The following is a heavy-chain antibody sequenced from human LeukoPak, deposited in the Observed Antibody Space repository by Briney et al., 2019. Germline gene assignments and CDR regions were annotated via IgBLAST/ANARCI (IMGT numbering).Heavy chain of an antibody. Sequence: GGSLRLSCAASGFTFSSYWMSWVRQAPGKGLEWVANIKQDGSEKYYVDSVKGRFTISRDNAKNSLYLQMNSLRAEDTAVYYCARASTGPSSGLMGFWYFDYWGQGTLVTVSS. J-gene: IGHJ4*02. CDR2: IKQDGSEK. CDR3: ARASTGPSSGLMGFWYFDY. D-gene: IGHD6-13*01. CDR1: GFTFSSYW. V-gene: IGHV3-7*01.